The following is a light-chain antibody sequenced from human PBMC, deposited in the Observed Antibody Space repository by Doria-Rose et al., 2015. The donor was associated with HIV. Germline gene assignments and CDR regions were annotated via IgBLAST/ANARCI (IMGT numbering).Light chain of an antibody. CDR1: QSVTSNY. J-gene: IGKJ1*01. CDR2: GAS. Sequence: TQSPGTLPLSPGERATLSCRASQSVTSNYLAWYQQKTGQAPRLLIYGASTRATDIPDRFSGSGSGTDFTLTITRLEPEDFAVYYCQQFASSPPSFGQGTKVEIK. V-gene: IGKV3-20*01. CDR3: QQFASSPPS.